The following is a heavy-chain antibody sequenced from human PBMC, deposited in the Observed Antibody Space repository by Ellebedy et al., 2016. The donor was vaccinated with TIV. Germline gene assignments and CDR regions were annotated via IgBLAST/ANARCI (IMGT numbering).Heavy chain of an antibody. D-gene: IGHD6-13*01. Sequence: GESLKISCKGSGYSFTSYCISWVRQMPGKGLEWMGRIDLSDSYTNYSPSFQGHVTISADKSISTAYLHWSSLKASDTAMYYCASSSSSRYEASPGYYYCGMDVWGQGTTVTVSS. CDR3: ASSSSSRYEASPGYYYCGMDV. CDR1: GYSFTSYC. CDR2: IDLSDSYT. J-gene: IGHJ6*02. V-gene: IGHV5-10-1*01.